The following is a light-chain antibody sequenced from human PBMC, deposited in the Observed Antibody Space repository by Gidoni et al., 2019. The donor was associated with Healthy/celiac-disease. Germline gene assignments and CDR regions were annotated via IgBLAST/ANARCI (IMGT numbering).Light chain of an antibody. CDR2: EVS. J-gene: IGLJ1*01. Sequence: SALTQPAYVSGSPGRSITISCTGTSSDGGVYKYVSWSQQHPGKAPKLMIYEVSNRPSGVSNRFSCSKSGNTASLTISGRQAEDEADYYCSSYTSSSTPVFGTGTKVTVL. V-gene: IGLV2-14*01. CDR1: SSDGGVYKY. CDR3: SSYTSSSTPV.